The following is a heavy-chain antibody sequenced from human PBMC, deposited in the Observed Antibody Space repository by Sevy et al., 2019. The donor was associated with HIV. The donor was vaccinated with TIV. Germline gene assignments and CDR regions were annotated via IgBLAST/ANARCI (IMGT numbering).Heavy chain of an antibody. CDR3: AKALRDNSSSWYVGFYYYYGMDV. CDR2: ISWNSGSI. CDR1: GFTFRNYA. V-gene: IGHV3-9*01. D-gene: IGHD6-13*01. Sequence: GGSLRLSCAASGFTFRNYAMSWVRQAPGKGLEWVSGISWNSGSIGYADSVKGRFTISRDNAKNSLYLQMNSLRAEDTALYYCAKALRDNSSSWYVGFYYYYGMDVWGQGTTVTVSS. J-gene: IGHJ6*02.